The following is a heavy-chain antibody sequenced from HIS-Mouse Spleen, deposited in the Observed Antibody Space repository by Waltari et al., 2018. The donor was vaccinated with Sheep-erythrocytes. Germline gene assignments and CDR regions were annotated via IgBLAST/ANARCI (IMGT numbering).Heavy chain of an antibody. V-gene: IGHV3-9*01. CDR1: GFTFDDYA. Sequence: EVQLVESGGGLVQPGRSLRLSCAASGFTFDDYAMYWVRQAPGKGLEWVSGISWNSGSIGYADSVKGRFTISRDNAKNSLYLQMNSLRAEDTALYYCAKDIGTGLSYGMDVWGQGTTVTVSS. D-gene: IGHD1-1*01. CDR3: AKDIGTGLSYGMDV. CDR2: ISWNSGSI. J-gene: IGHJ6*02.